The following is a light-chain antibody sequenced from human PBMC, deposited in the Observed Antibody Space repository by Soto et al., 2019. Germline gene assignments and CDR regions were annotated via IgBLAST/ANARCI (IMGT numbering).Light chain of an antibody. CDR1: SSDVGGYNS. CDR2: GVS. CDR3: SSHSGRNSRVV. V-gene: IGLV2-8*01. J-gene: IGLJ2*01. Sequence: QSALTQPPSASGSPGQSVTISCTGTSSDVGGYNSVSWYQQHPGKAPKVMIYGVSTRPSGVPDRFSGSKSGNTASLTVSGLQAEDEADYYCSSHSGRNSRVVFVGGTKLTVL.